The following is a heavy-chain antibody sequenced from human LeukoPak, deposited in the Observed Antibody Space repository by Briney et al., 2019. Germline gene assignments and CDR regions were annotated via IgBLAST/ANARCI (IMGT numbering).Heavy chain of an antibody. Sequence: SETLSLTCAVSGGSISSSNWWSWVRQPPGKGLEWIGEIYHSGSTNYNPSLKSRVTISVDKSENQFSLKLSSVTAADTAVYYCARDDHIVVVPAAMNSGGYYYYYGMDVWGKGTTVTVSS. CDR1: GGSISSSNW. CDR2: IYHSGST. CDR3: ARDDHIVVVPAAMNSGGYYYYYGMDV. V-gene: IGHV4-4*02. D-gene: IGHD2-2*01. J-gene: IGHJ6*04.